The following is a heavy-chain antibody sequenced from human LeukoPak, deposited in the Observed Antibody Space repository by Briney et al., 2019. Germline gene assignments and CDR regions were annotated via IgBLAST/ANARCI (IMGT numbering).Heavy chain of an antibody. CDR1: GYTFTAYY. J-gene: IGHJ4*02. CDR3: ATGGASYYGD. Sequence: ASVKVSCKASGYTFTAYYMHWVRQAPGQGLEWMGWINPNSGDTNYAQKFQGRVTMARDTSINTVYMQLSRLRSDDTAVYYCATGGASYYGDWGQGNPGHRLL. CDR2: INPNSGDT. D-gene: IGHD1-26*01. V-gene: IGHV1-2*02.